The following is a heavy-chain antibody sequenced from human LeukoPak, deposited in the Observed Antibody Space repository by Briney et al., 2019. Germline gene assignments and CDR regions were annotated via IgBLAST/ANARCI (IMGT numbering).Heavy chain of an antibody. CDR3: ASFTIRN. D-gene: IGHD3-3*01. CDR2: INPSGGST. Sequence: ASVKVSCKASGYTFTSYGISWVRQAPGQGFEWMGIINPSGGSTSYAQKFQGRVTMTRDTSTSTVYMELSSLRSEDTAVYYCASFTIRNWGQGTLVTASS. J-gene: IGHJ4*02. CDR1: GYTFTSYG. V-gene: IGHV1-46*01.